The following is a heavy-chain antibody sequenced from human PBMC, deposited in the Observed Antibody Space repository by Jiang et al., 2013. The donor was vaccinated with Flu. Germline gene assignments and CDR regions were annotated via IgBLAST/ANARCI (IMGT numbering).Heavy chain of an antibody. Sequence: TFSSYSMNWVRQAPGKGLEWVSYISSSSSTIYYADSVKGRFTISRDNAKNSLYLQMNSLRAEDTAVYYCARDLFILYYDSSGGYWGQGTLVTVSS. CDR3: ARDLFILYYDSSGGY. CDR1: TFSSYS. D-gene: IGHD3-22*01. J-gene: IGHJ4*02. CDR2: ISSSSSTI. V-gene: IGHV3-48*01.